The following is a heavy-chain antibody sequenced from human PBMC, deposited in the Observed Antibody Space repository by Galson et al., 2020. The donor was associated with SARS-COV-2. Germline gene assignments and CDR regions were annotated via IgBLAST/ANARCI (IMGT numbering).Heavy chain of an antibody. Sequence: ASVKVSCKASGYTFTSYGISWVRQAPGQGLEWMGWISAYNGNTNYAQKLQVIVTMTTDTSTSTAYMELRSLRSDDTAVYYCARDGESYSGSYYGAFDIWGQGTMVTVSS. CDR1: GYTFTSYG. CDR2: ISAYNGNT. V-gene: IGHV1-18*04. J-gene: IGHJ3*02. D-gene: IGHD1-26*01. CDR3: ARDGESYSGSYYGAFDI.